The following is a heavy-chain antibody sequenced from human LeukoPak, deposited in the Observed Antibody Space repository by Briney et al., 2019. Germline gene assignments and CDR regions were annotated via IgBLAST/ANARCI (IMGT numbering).Heavy chain of an antibody. D-gene: IGHD4-17*01. V-gene: IGHV4-4*02. J-gene: IGHJ3*02. Sequence: SGTLSLTCAVSGGSISSSNWWSWVRQPPGKGLEWIGEIYHSGSTNYNPSLQSRVTISVDTSKNQFSLKLSSVTAADTAVHYCARERFRDYGDFLDAFDIWGQGTMVTVSS. CDR1: GGSISSSNW. CDR3: ARERFRDYGDFLDAFDI. CDR2: IYHSGST.